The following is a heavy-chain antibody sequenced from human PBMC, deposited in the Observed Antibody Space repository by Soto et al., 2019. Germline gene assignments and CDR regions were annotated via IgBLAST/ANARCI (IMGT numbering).Heavy chain of an antibody. CDR2: IWYDGSNK. Sequence: QVQLVESGGGVVQPGRSLRLSCAASGFTFSSYGMHWVRQAPGKGLEWVAVIWYDGSNKYYADSVKGRFTIPRDNSKNTLYLQMNSLRAEDTAVYYCARDGCTNGVCFYYYYGMDVWGQGTTVTVSS. CDR3: ARDGCTNGVCFYYYYGMDV. D-gene: IGHD2-8*01. CDR1: GFTFSSYG. J-gene: IGHJ6*02. V-gene: IGHV3-33*01.